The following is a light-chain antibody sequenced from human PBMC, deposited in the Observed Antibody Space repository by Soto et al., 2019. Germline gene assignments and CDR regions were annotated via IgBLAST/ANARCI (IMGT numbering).Light chain of an antibody. V-gene: IGLV1-44*01. CDR2: SNN. J-gene: IGLJ2*01. CDR3: AAWEDSLNGAV. CDR1: SSNIGSNA. Sequence: QSVLTQPPSASGTPGQRVTISCSGSSSNIGSNAVNWYQQLPGAAPTVLIYSNNQRPSGVPDRFSGSKSGTSASLAISGLQSEDEADYYCAAWEDSLNGAVFGGGTQLTVL.